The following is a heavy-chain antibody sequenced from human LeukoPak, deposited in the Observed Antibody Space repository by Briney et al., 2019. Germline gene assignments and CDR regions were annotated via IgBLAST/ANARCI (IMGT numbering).Heavy chain of an antibody. Sequence: ASVKVSCKASGYTFTSYGISWVRQAPGQGLEWMGWINPNSGGTNYAQKFQGRVTMTRDTSISTAYMELSRLRSDDTAVYYCARRSPRYYYDSSGYFQDYWGQGALVTVSS. D-gene: IGHD3-22*01. CDR2: INPNSGGT. CDR1: GYTFTSYG. V-gene: IGHV1-2*02. CDR3: ARRSPRYYYDSSGYFQDY. J-gene: IGHJ4*02.